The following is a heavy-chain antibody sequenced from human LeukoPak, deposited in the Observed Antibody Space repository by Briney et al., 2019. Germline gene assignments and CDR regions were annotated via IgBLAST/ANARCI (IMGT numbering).Heavy chain of an antibody. CDR3: ARDHFSLEQWLDYYYYYGMDV. J-gene: IGHJ6*02. CDR2: ISYDGSNK. Sequence: PGGSLRLSCAASGFTFSSYAMHWVRQAPGKGLEWVAVISYDGSNKYYADSVKGRFTISRDNSKNTLYLQMNSLRAEDTAVYYCARDHFSLEQWLDYYYYYGMDVWGQGTTVTVSS. D-gene: IGHD6-19*01. V-gene: IGHV3-30-3*01. CDR1: GFTFSSYA.